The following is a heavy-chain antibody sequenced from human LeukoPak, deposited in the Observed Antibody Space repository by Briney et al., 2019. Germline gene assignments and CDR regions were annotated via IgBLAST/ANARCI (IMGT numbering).Heavy chain of an antibody. D-gene: IGHD1-26*01. CDR1: GDSVSSNSAA. V-gene: IGHV6-1*01. CDR3: ARVMEYSGSWNWVDY. Sequence: SQTLSLTCAISGDSVSSNSAAWNWIRQSPSRGLEWLGRTYYRSKWYNDYAESVKSRITINPDTSKNQLSLQLNSVTPEDTAVYYCARVMEYSGSWNWVDYWGQGTLVTVSS. CDR2: TYYRSKWYN. J-gene: IGHJ5*01.